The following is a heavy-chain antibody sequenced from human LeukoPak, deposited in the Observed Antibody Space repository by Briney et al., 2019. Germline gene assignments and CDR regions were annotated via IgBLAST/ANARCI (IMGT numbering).Heavy chain of an antibody. V-gene: IGHV3-30*02. J-gene: IGHJ4*02. D-gene: IGHD2-2*01. CDR3: AKDTSRAFDY. CDR2: IRYDGSNK. Sequence: PGGSLRLSCAASGFTFSTYGMHWVRQAPGKGLEWVAFIRYDGSNKYYADSVKGRFTISRDNSKNTLYLQMNSLRAEDTAVYYCAKDTSRAFDYWGQGTLVTVSS. CDR1: GFTFSTYG.